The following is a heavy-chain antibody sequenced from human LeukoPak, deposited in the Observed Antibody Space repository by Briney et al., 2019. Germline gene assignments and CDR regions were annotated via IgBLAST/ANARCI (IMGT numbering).Heavy chain of an antibody. CDR1: GYTFTGYY. D-gene: IGHD4-17*01. J-gene: IGHJ1*01. CDR3: ARDFNNDCADYVYFQH. CDR2: INPNSGGT. V-gene: IGHV1-2*02. Sequence: ASVKVSCKASGYTFTGYYMHWVRQAPGQGLEWMGWINPNSGGTNYAQKFQGRVTITRDTSTSTAYMELSRLRSDDTAVYYCARDFNNDCADYVYFQHWGQGTLVTVSS.